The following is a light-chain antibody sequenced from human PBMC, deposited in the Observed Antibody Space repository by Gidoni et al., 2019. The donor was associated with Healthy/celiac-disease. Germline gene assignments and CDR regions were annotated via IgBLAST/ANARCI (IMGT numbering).Light chain of an antibody. CDR2: AAS. CDR3: QQYYSYPPLT. Sequence: AIRMTQSPSSLSASTGDRVTITCRASQGISSYLAWYQQKPGKAPKLLIYAASTLQSGVPSRFSGSGFGTDFTLTISCLQSEDFATYYCQQYYSYPPLTFXGXTKVEIK. V-gene: IGKV1-8*01. CDR1: QGISSY. J-gene: IGKJ4*01.